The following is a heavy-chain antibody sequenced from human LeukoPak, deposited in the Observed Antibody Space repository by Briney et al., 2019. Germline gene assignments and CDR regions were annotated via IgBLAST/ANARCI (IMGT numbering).Heavy chain of an antibody. CDR3: ARTYLTSCSASICYPEDY. V-gene: IGHV3-7*01. CDR2: IKQDGSET. J-gene: IGHJ4*02. CDR1: GFTFSDYY. D-gene: IGHD2-15*01. Sequence: GGSLRLSCAASGFTFSDYYMSWIRQAPGKGLEWVANIKQDGSETYYVDSVKGRFTISRDNAKVSLYLQMNSLRAEDTAVYYCARTYLTSCSASICYPEDYWGQGTLVTVSS.